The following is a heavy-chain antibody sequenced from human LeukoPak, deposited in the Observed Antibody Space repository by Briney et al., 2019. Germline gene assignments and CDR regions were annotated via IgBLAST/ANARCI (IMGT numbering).Heavy chain of an antibody. CDR2: INPNSGGT. CDR1: GYTFTGYY. V-gene: IGHV1-2*02. Sequence: ASVKVSCKASGYTFTGYYMHCVRQAPGQGLEWMGWINPNSGGTNYAQKFQGRVTMTRDTSISTAYMELSRLRSDDTAVYYCARDNKGTAMADYYYYGMDVWGQGTTVTVSS. J-gene: IGHJ6*02. CDR3: ARDNKGTAMADYYYYGMDV. D-gene: IGHD5-18*01.